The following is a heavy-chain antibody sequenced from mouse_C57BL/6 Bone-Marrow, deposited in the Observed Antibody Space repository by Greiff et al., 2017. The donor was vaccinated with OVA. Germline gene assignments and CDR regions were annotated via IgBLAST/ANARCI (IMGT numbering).Heavy chain of an antibody. V-gene: IGHV1-15*01. CDR3: TGGYDGAWFAY. CDR2: IDPETGGT. D-gene: IGHD2-2*01. Sequence: QVQLQQSGAELVRPGASVTLSCKASGYTFTDYEMHWVKQTPVHGLEWIGAIDPETGGTAYNQKFKGKAILTADKSSSTAYMELRSLTSEDSAVYYCTGGYDGAWFAYWGQGTLVTVSA. J-gene: IGHJ3*01. CDR1: GYTFTDYE.